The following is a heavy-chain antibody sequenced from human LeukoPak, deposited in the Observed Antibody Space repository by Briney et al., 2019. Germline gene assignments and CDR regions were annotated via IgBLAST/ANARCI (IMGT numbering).Heavy chain of an antibody. CDR3: ARQTRGGIVAAGSDY. Sequence: GESLKISCKGSGYSFTSYWIGWVRQMPGKGLEWMRIIYPGDSDTRYSPSFQGRVTISADKSISTAYLQWSSLKASDSAMYCCARQTRGGIVAAGSDYWGQGTLVTVSS. J-gene: IGHJ4*02. D-gene: IGHD6-13*01. CDR2: IYPGDSDT. V-gene: IGHV5-51*01. CDR1: GYSFTSYW.